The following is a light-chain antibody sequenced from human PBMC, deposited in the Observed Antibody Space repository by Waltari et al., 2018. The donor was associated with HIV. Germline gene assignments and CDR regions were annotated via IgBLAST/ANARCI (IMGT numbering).Light chain of an antibody. CDR3: QSYDRSLSGYVV. J-gene: IGLJ2*01. V-gene: IGLV1-40*01. CDR2: GNS. Sequence: QSLLTQPPSVSGAPGQRVTISCTGSSSNIGAGFDVHWYQQLPGTVPKLLIYGNSNRPSGVPHRFSGSKSGTSASLAITGLQAEDEADYYCQSYDRSLSGYVVFGGGTKLNVL. CDR1: SSNIGAGFD.